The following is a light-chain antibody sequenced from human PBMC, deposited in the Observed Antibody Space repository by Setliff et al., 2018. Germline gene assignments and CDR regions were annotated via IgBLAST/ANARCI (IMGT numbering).Light chain of an antibody. CDR3: SSYTRSTTGV. Sequence: QSALTQPASVSGSPGQSITISCTGTSRDIGSYSFVSWSQQHPGKAPKLMIYEVSSRPSGVSNRFSGSKSGNTASLTISGLQAEDEADYYCSSYTRSTTGVFGGGTKVTV. V-gene: IGLV2-14*01. J-gene: IGLJ3*02. CDR1: SRDIGSYSF. CDR2: EVS.